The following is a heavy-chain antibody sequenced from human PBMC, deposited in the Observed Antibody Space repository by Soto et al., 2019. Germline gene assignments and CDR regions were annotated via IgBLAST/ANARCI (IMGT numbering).Heavy chain of an antibody. J-gene: IGHJ6*02. D-gene: IGHD2-2*01. Sequence: SVKVSCKASGATFSSYAISWVRQAPGQGLEWMGGIIPIFGTANYAQKFQGRVTITADKSTSTAYMELSSLRSEDTAVYYCARDQFKGYCSSTSCLTPGYYYGMDVWGQGTTVTVSS. CDR1: GATFSSYA. CDR2: IIPIFGTA. CDR3: ARDQFKGYCSSTSCLTPGYYYGMDV. V-gene: IGHV1-69*06.